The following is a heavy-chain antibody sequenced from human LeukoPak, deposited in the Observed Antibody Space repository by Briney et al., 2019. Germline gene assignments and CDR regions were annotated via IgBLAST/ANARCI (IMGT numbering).Heavy chain of an antibody. V-gene: IGHV3-30*02. CDR3: AKDRPGDYDPQVIDY. CDR1: GFTFSSYG. J-gene: IGHJ4*02. Sequence: GGSLRLYCAASGFTFSSYGMHWVRQAPGKGLEWVAFIRYDGSNKYYADSAKGRFTISRDNSKDTLYLQMNSLRAEDTAVYYCAKDRPGDYDPQVIDYWGQGTLVTVSS. CDR2: IRYDGSNK. D-gene: IGHD4-17*01.